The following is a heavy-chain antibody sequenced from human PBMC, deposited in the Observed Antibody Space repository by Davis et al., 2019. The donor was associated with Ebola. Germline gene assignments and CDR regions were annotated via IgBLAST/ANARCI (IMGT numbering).Heavy chain of an antibody. CDR2: IHYLVNT. Sequence: MPSETLSLTCPVSAGSINNYFWSWIRQPPGKGLEWIGNIHYLVNTNYNPSLKSRVTMSVDTSKNQFSLKLSSVTAADTAVYYCARGNYGDYIVLYYYNMDVWGQGTTVTVSS. CDR3: ARGNYGDYIVLYYYNMDV. J-gene: IGHJ6*02. D-gene: IGHD4-17*01. CDR1: AGSINNYF. V-gene: IGHV4-59*01.